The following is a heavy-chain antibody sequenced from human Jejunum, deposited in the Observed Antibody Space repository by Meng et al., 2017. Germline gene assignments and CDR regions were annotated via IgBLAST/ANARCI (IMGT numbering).Heavy chain of an antibody. D-gene: IGHD3-3*01. V-gene: IGHV3-30*01. CDR2: ISYDGGDE. J-gene: IGHJ4*02. CDR3: ARDGGYYDLDY. CDR1: GFLLSGSA. Sequence: GRLVGSGGGLVQRGGSLKLSWTAFGFLLSGSAMHWVRQAPGKGLEWVAVISYDGGDEYYGDSLKGRFTISRDNSKNTLYLQMNSLGVDDTATYYCARDGGYYDLDYWGQGTLVTVSS.